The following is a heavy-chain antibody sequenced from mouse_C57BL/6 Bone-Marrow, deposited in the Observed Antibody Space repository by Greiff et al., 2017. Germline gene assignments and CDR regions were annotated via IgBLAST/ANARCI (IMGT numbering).Heavy chain of an antibody. CDR3: AVFSYDYDEGGP. CDR1: GYTFTDYY. Sequence: VQLQQSGPELVKPGASVKISCKASGYTFTDYYMNWVKQSHGKSLEWIGDINPNNGGTSYNQKFKGKATLTEDKSSSTAYMELRSLTSEDSAVYYCAVFSYDYDEGGPWGQGTTLTVSS. CDR2: INPNNGGT. V-gene: IGHV1-26*01. J-gene: IGHJ2*01. D-gene: IGHD2-4*01.